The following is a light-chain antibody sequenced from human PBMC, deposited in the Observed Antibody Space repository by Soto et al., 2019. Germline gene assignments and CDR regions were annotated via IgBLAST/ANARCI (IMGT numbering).Light chain of an antibody. CDR2: EGS. V-gene: IGLV2-23*01. J-gene: IGLJ1*01. CDR1: SSDVGSYNL. CDR3: CSYAGSSTPYI. Sequence: QSALTQPASVSGSPGQSITISCTGTSSDVGSYNLVSWYQHHPGKAPKFIIYEGSKRPSGVSNRFSGSKSGNTASLTISGLQAEVEADYYCCSYAGSSTPYIFGTGTKVTVL.